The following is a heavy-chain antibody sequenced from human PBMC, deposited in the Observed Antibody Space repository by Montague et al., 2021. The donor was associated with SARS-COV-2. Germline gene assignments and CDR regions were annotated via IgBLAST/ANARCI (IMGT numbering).Heavy chain of an antibody. J-gene: IGHJ3*02. D-gene: IGHD1-26*01. Sequence: SETLSLTCAVSGDSITNTYWWTWARQSPGKGLEWIGEVYHSGGTHCNPSLKSRVTVSLDKSKNQFSLNLSSVTAADTAVYYCARGRVDLGATGLKVVFDIWGQGTVVTVSS. V-gene: IGHV4-4*02. CDR2: VYHSGGT. CDR3: ARGRVDLGATGLKVVFDI. CDR1: GDSITNTYW.